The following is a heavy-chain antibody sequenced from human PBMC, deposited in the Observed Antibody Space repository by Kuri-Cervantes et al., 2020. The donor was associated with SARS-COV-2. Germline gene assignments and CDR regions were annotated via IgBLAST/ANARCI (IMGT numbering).Heavy chain of an antibody. CDR3: ARTEDYGDYRGYYYYYYGMDV. CDR2: ISSSSSTI. J-gene: IGHJ6*02. Sequence: GGSLRLSCAASGFTFSSYSMNWVRQAPGKGLEWVSYISSSSSTIYYADSVKGRFTISRDNAKNSLYLQMNSLRDEDTAVYYCARTEDYGDYRGYYYYYYGMDVWGQGTTVTVSS. V-gene: IGHV3-48*02. D-gene: IGHD4-17*01. CDR1: GFTFSSYS.